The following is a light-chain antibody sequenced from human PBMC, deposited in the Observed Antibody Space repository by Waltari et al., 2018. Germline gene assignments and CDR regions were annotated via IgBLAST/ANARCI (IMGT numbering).Light chain of an antibody. CDR3: SSYAGSNAVI. CDR2: EVS. J-gene: IGLJ2*01. CDR1: SSDVGGYNS. Sequence: QSALTQPPSASGSPGQSVTISCTGTSSDVGGYNSVSWYQQHPGKAPKLMIYEVSKRPSGVPYRFSCSNSGNTASLTVSGLQAEDEADFYCSSYAGSNAVIFGGGTKLTVL. V-gene: IGLV2-8*01.